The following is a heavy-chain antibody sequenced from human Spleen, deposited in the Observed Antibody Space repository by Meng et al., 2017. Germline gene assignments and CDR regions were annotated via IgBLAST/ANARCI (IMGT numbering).Heavy chain of an antibody. D-gene: IGHD3-16*02. V-gene: IGHV4-59*01. J-gene: IGHJ4*02. CDR2: IYYSGST. CDR3: AREVMITFGGVIVLRYFDY. Sequence: GSLRLSCTVSGGSISSYYWSWIRQPPGKGLEWIGYIYYSGSTNYNPSLKSRVTISVDTSKNQFSLKLSSVTAADTAVYYCAREVMITFGGVIVLRYFDYWGQGTLVTVSS. CDR1: GGSISSYY.